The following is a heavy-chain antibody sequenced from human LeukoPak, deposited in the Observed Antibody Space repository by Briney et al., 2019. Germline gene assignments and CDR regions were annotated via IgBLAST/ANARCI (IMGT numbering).Heavy chain of an antibody. D-gene: IGHD2/OR15-2a*01. CDR1: GGSISSGGYS. V-gene: IGHV4-30-2*01. CDR3: ARLSTSYNWFDP. Sequence: PSETLSLTCAVSGGSISSGGYSWSWIRQPPGKGLEWIGYIYHSGSTYYNPSLKSRVTISVDRSKNQFSLKLSSVTAADTAVYYCARLSTSYNWFDPWGRGTLVTVSS. J-gene: IGHJ5*02. CDR2: IYHSGST.